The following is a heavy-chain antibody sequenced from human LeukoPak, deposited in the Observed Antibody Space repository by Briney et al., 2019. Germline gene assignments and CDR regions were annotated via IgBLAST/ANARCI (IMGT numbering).Heavy chain of an antibody. V-gene: IGHV3-30-3*01. J-gene: IGHJ6*03. CDR2: ISYDGSNK. CDR3: ARAPWELTDYYYMDV. D-gene: IGHD1-26*01. CDR1: GFTFSSYA. Sequence: GGSLRLSCAASGFTFSSYAMHWVRQAPGKGLEWVAVISYDGSNKYYADSVKGRFTISRDNSKNTLYLQMNSLRGEDTAVYYCARAPWELTDYYYMDVWGKGTTVTVSS.